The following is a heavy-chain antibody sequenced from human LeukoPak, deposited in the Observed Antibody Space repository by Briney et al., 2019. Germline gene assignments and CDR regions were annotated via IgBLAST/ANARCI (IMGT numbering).Heavy chain of an antibody. V-gene: IGHV4-34*01. CDR2: INHSGST. D-gene: IGHD5-24*01. CDR1: GGSFSGYY. CDR3: ARLPSRDGYDY. J-gene: IGHJ4*02. Sequence: SETLSLTCAVYGGSFSGYYWSWIRQPPGKGLEWIGEINHSGSTNYNPSLKSRVTISVDTSKNQFSLKLSSVTAADTAVYYCARLPSRDGYDYWGQGTLVTVSS.